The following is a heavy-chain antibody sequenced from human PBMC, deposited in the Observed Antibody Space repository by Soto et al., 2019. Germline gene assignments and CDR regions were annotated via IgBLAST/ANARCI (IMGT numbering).Heavy chain of an antibody. V-gene: IGHV4-34*01. CDR1: GGSISSYY. J-gene: IGHJ3*02. Sequence: SETLSLTCTVSGGSISSYYWSWIRQPPGKGLEWIGEINHSGSTNYNPSLKSRVTISVDTSKNQFSLRLSSVTAADTAVYYCARVWGGAFDIWGHGTMVTVSS. CDR2: INHSGST. CDR3: ARVWGGAFDI. D-gene: IGHD3-10*01.